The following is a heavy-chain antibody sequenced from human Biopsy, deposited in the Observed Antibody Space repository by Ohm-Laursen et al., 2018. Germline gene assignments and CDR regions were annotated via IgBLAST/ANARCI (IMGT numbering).Heavy chain of an antibody. V-gene: IGHV1-69*04. CDR1: GGPFNNHA. CDR2: IVPILGTV. Sequence: SVKVSCKISGGPFNNHAFSWVRQAPGQGLEWLGRIVPILGTVNYAQRFQGRVALTADKSTGTAYMELNRLISDDTAVYYCATDADGYYTEFDFWGQGTLITVSS. J-gene: IGHJ4*02. D-gene: IGHD5-24*01. CDR3: ATDADGYYTEFDF.